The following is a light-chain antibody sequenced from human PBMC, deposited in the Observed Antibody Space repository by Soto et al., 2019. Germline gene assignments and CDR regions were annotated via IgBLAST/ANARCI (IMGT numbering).Light chain of an antibody. CDR2: WAS. Sequence: DIVMTQSPDSLAVSLGERATTHCKSTQSVLYSSNNKNYLTWYQQKPGQPPKLLIYWASTRESGIPDGFSGSGSGTDFTLTISSLQAEDVAVYCCQQYYSTPLTFGGGTKVEIK. J-gene: IGKJ4*01. CDR3: QQYYSTPLT. CDR1: QSVLYSSNNKNY. V-gene: IGKV4-1*01.